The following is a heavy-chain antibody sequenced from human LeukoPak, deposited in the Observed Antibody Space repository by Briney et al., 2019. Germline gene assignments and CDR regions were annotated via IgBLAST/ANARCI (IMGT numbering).Heavy chain of an antibody. CDR1: GFTFDDYA. D-gene: IGHD3-22*01. CDR3: AKGPINYYDSSGYSYYFDY. J-gene: IGHJ4*02. CDR2: ISWNSGSI. V-gene: IGHV3-9*01. Sequence: GGSLRLSCAASGFTFDDYAMHWVRQAPGKGLEWVSGISWNSGSIGYADSVKGRFTISRDNAKNSLYLQMNSLRAEDTALYYCAKGPINYYDSSGYSYYFDYWGQGTLVTVSS.